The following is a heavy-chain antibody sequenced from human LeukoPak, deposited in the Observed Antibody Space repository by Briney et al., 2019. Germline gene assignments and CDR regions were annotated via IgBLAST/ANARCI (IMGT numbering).Heavy chain of an antibody. J-gene: IGHJ4*02. D-gene: IGHD3-22*01. V-gene: IGHV3-48*04. CDR2: ITSSSGTI. CDR3: ARGRRNYDSSGYQGGDY. Sequence: GGSLRLSCAASGFTFSSYSMNWVRQAPGKGLEWVSYITSSSGTIYYADSVKGRFTISRDNAKNSLYLQMNSLRADDTAVYYCARGRRNYDSSGYQGGDYWGQGTLVTVSS. CDR1: GFTFSSYS.